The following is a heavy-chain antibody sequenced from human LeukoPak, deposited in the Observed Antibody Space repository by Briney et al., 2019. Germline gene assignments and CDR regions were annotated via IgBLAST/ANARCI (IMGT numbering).Heavy chain of an antibody. D-gene: IGHD3-9*01. J-gene: IGHJ5*02. Sequence: ASVKVSCKASGGTFSSYAISWVRQAPGQGLEWMGRIIPILGIANYAQKFQGRVTITADKSTSTAYMELSSLRYEDTAVYYCARDPPAYDILTGRNSGFDPWGQGTLVTVSS. CDR3: ARDPPAYDILTGRNSGFDP. V-gene: IGHV1-69*04. CDR2: IIPILGIA. CDR1: GGTFSSYA.